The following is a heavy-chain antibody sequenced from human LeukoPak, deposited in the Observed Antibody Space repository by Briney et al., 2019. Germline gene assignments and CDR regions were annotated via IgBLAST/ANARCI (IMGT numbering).Heavy chain of an antibody. CDR1: GFTFSSYA. D-gene: IGHD6-19*01. V-gene: IGHV3-30-3*01. Sequence: PGGSLRLSCAASGFTFSSYAMHWVRQAPGKGLEWVAVISYDGSNKYYADSVKGRFTISRDNSKNTLYLQMNSLRAEDTAVYYCARDYSSGWYGSLDYWGQGTLVTVSS. J-gene: IGHJ4*02. CDR2: ISYDGSNK. CDR3: ARDYSSGWYGSLDY.